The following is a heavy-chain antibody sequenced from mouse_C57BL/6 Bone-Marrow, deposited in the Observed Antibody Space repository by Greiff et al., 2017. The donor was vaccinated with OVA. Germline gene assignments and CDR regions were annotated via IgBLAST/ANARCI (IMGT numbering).Heavy chain of an antibody. CDR1: GYTFTDYE. CDR2: IDPETGGT. D-gene: IGHD4-1*01. V-gene: IGHV1-15*01. CDR3: TRSLGPL. Sequence: QVQLKESGAELVRPGASVTLSCKASGYTFTDYEMHWVKQTPVHGLEWIGAIDPETGGTAYNQKFKGKAILTADKSSSTAYMELRSLTSEDSAVYYCTRSLGPLGGQGTTLTVSS. J-gene: IGHJ2*01.